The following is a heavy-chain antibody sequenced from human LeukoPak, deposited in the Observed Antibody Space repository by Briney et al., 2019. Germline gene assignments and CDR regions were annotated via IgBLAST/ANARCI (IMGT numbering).Heavy chain of an antibody. D-gene: IGHD7-27*01. CDR3: ASYWGGRFDY. CDR2: IYYSGST. V-gene: IGHV4-59*01. J-gene: IGHJ4*02. Sequence: SETLSLTCTVSGGSISSYYWNWIRQPPGKGLGWIGYIYYSGSTNYNPSLKSRVTISVDTSKNQFSLKLSSVTAADTAVYYCASYWGGRFDYWGQGTLVTVSS. CDR1: GGSISSYY.